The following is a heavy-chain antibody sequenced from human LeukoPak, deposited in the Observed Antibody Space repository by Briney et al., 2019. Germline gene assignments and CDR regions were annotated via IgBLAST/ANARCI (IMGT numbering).Heavy chain of an antibody. CDR1: GGSFNDYY. CDR3: ARESSFSGSYFR. V-gene: IGHV4-34*01. J-gene: IGHJ4*02. Sequence: PSETLSLICAVSGGSFNDYYWSWIRQSPGKGLEWIGEINHGGHTNYNPSFKSRVIMSVDTSKNQFSLKLSSVTAADTAVYYCARESSFSGSYFRWGQGTLVTVSS. D-gene: IGHD1-26*01. CDR2: INHGGHT.